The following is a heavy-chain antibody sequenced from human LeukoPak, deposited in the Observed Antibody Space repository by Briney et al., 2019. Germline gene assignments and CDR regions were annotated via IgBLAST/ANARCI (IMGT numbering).Heavy chain of an antibody. D-gene: IGHD5-12*01. CDR3: AKEYSGYDFDY. J-gene: IGHJ4*02. CDR1: GSTLRSYD. CDR2: TSGSGANT. V-gene: IGHV3-23*01. Sequence: GGSWRLSCEASGSTLRSYDMSWVRQAPGKGREWVAATSGSGANTYYADSVKGRFTISRDNSQNTLYLQMDSLRAEDTAVYYCAKEYSGYDFDYWGQGTLVTVSS.